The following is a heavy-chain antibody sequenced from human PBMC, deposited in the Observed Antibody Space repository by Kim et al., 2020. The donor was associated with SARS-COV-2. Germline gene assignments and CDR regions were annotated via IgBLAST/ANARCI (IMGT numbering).Heavy chain of an antibody. CDR1: GFAFSNFW. CDR3: ARFGVEAGLDF. J-gene: IGHJ4*02. V-gene: IGHV3-7*01. CDR2: IKPDGSEK. D-gene: IGHD2-8*01. Sequence: GGSLRLSCAASGFAFSNFWMSWVRQAPGKGLEWLANIKPDGSEKYYADVAKGRFSISRDNAKNSLSLQLNSLRAEDTAVYYCARFGVEAGLDFCAQGTLV.